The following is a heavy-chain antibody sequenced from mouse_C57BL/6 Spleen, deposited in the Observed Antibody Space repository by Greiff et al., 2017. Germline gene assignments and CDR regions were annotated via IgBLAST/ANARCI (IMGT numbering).Heavy chain of an antibody. CDR2: INPYNGDT. V-gene: IGHV1-20*01. Sequence: EVQLQQSGPELVKPGDSVKISCKASGYSFTGYFMNWVMQSHGKSLEWIGRINPYNGDTFYNQKFKGKATLTVDKSSSTAHMELRSLTSEDSAVYYCGLYYYGSSYHFDYWGQGTTLTVSS. CDR1: GYSFTGYF. J-gene: IGHJ2*01. D-gene: IGHD1-1*01. CDR3: GLYYYGSSYHFDY.